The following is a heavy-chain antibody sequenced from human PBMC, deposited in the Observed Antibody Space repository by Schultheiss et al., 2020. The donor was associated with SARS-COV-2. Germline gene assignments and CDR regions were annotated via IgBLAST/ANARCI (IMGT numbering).Heavy chain of an antibody. CDR2: IYYSGST. D-gene: IGHD1-26*01. V-gene: IGHV4-4*02. J-gene: IGHJ4*02. Sequence: SETLSLTCAVSGGSISSSNWWSWVRQPPGKGLEWIGYIYYSGSTNYNPSLKSRVTISVDTSKNQFSLNLSSVTAADTAVYYCARDSGAVGYWGQGTLVTVSS. CDR1: GGSISSSNW. CDR3: ARDSGAVGY.